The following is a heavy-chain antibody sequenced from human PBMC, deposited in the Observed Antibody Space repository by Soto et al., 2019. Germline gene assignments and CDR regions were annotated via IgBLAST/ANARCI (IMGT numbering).Heavy chain of an antibody. J-gene: IGHJ4*02. CDR1: GGSISSGGYS. CDR2: IYHSGST. CDR3: ARGTTTVTTFDY. Sequence: SETLSLTCAVSGGSISSGGYSWSWIRQPPGKGLECIGYIYHSGSTYYNPSLKSRVTLSVDRSKNQLSLKLSSVTAADTAVYYCARGTTTVTTFDYWGQGTLVTVS. V-gene: IGHV4-30-2*01. D-gene: IGHD4-17*01.